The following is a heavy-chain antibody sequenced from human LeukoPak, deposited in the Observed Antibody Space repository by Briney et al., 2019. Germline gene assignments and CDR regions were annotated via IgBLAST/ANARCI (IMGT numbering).Heavy chain of an antibody. CDR3: AREDYSSSWYEEPLVNDY. J-gene: IGHJ4*02. CDR2: LSGSSGTT. CDR1: GFTFSKYA. V-gene: IGHV3-23*01. D-gene: IGHD6-13*01. Sequence: GGSLRLSCAASGFTFSKYAMSWVRQAPGKGLEWVSGLSGSSGTTYYADSVKGRFTISRDNAKNTLYLQMNSLRAEDTAVYYCAREDYSSSWYEEPLVNDYWGQGTLVTVSS.